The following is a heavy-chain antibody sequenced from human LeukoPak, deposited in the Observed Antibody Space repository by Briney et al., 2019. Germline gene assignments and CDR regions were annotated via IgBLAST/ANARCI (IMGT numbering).Heavy chain of an antibody. CDR1: GFTFSSYW. D-gene: IGHD5-12*01. J-gene: IGHJ4*02. V-gene: IGHV3-74*01. CDR3: ARDQADIPPGRQFDF. Sequence: GGSLRLSCAASGFTFSSYWMHWVRQAPGKGLVWVSRINSDGSSTSYADSVKGRFTISRDNAKNTLYLQMNSLRAEDTAVYYCARDQADIPPGRQFDFWGQGTLVTVSS. CDR2: INSDGSST.